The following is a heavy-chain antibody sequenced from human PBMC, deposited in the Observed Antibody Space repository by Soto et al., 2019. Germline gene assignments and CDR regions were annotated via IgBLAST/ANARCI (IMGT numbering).Heavy chain of an antibody. Sequence: EVQLLESGGGLVQPGGSLRLSCAASGFTFISYAMNWVRQAPGKVLQWVSAISGGGDATFYADSVKGRFTISRDNSRNTGTLQMNSLGADDTAVYYCARKVPGSTTRPDYWYFDLWGRGTLVTVSS. CDR1: GFTFISYA. V-gene: IGHV3-23*01. J-gene: IGHJ2*01. CDR2: ISGGGDAT. CDR3: ARKVPGSTTRPDYWYFDL. D-gene: IGHD3-10*01.